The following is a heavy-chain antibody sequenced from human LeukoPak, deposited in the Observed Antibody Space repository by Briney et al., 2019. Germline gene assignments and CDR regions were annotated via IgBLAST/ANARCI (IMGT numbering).Heavy chain of an antibody. CDR1: GFTFSSYA. Sequence: PGGSLRLSCAASGFTFSSYAMHWVRQAPGKGLEWVAVIWYDGSNKYYADSVKGRFTISRDNSKNTLYLQMNSLRAEDTAVYYCAKLLGSQRYPNLQGALDYWGQGTLVTVSS. J-gene: IGHJ4*02. CDR3: AKLLGSQRYPNLQGALDY. CDR2: IWYDGSNK. D-gene: IGHD3-9*01. V-gene: IGHV3-33*06.